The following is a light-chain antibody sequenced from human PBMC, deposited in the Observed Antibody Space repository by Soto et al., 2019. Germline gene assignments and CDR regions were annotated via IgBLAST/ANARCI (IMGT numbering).Light chain of an antibody. J-gene: IGKJ1*01. V-gene: IGKV3-20*01. CDR1: QSIYSRY. CDR3: HHYGDSPPET. Sequence: EIVLTQSPGTLSSSPGERATLSCRASQSIYSRYLAWYQQRPGQPPRLLIHGAFTRATGISDRFSGSGSGTDFPLTISRLEPEDFAVYYCHHYGDSPPETFGQGTRVEIK. CDR2: GAF.